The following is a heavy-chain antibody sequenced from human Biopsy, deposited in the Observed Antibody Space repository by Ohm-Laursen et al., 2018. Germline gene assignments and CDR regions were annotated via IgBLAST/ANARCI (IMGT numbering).Heavy chain of an antibody. Sequence: SLRLPCSAAGFKFDDYAMHWVRQTPGKGLEWVSGMSRNNGFIGYADSVRGRFTISRDNGQNSLYLQMNNLITKDTAVYYCARDISPSTFPENTLDIWGQGTMVTVSS. D-gene: IGHD2/OR15-2a*01. CDR2: MSRNNGFI. CDR3: ARDISPSTFPENTLDI. CDR1: GFKFDDYA. V-gene: IGHV3-9*01. J-gene: IGHJ3*02.